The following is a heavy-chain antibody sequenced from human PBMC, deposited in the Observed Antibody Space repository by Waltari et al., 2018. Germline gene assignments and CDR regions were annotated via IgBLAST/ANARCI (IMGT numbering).Heavy chain of an antibody. Sequence: QVQLQESGPGLVKPSETLSLTCTVSGGSISSYYWSWIRQHPGKGLEWIGYIYYSGSTNYNPSLKSRVTISVDTSKNQFSLKLSSVTAADTAVYYCAIGYSSGWYYAFDIWGQGTMVTVSS. V-gene: IGHV4-59*01. CDR2: IYYSGST. J-gene: IGHJ3*02. D-gene: IGHD6-19*01. CDR3: AIGYSSGWYYAFDI. CDR1: GGSISSYY.